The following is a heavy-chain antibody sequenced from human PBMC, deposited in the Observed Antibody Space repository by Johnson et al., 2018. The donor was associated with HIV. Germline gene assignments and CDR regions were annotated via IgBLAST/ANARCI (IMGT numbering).Heavy chain of an antibody. CDR3: ARAPSRLRYFDWSEDAFDI. V-gene: IGHV3-74*02. D-gene: IGHD3-9*01. CDR2: INSDGSST. CDR1: GFTFSSYW. Sequence: VQLVESVGGLVQPGGSLRLSCAASGFTFSSYWMHWVRQAPGKGLVWVSRINSDGSSTSYADSVKGRFTISRDNAKNTLYLQMNSLRAEDTAVYYCARAPSRLRYFDWSEDAFDIWGQGTMVTVSS. J-gene: IGHJ3*02.